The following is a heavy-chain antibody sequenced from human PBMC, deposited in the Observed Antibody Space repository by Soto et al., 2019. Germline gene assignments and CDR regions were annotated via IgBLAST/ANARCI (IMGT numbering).Heavy chain of an antibody. Sequence: PGGSLRLSCAASGFTFSSYAMSWVRQAPGKGLEWVSAISGSGGSTYYADSVKGRFTISRDNSKNTLYLQMNSLRAEDTAVYYCASLGTGSSWYWDFDYWGQGTLVTVSS. D-gene: IGHD6-13*01. CDR3: ASLGTGSSWYWDFDY. CDR1: GFTFSSYA. V-gene: IGHV3-23*01. J-gene: IGHJ4*02. CDR2: ISGSGGST.